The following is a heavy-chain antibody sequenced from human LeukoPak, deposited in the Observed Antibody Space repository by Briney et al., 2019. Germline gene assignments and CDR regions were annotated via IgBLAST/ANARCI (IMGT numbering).Heavy chain of an antibody. V-gene: IGHV4-4*09. CDR2: IYTSGST. CDR1: GGSISSYY. Sequence: SETLSLTCTVSGGSISSYYWSWIRQPPGKGLEWIGYIYTSGSTNYNPSLKSRVTISVDTSKNQFSLKLSSVTAADTAVYYCARQIRSYDSLKRFYYYYYMDVWGQGTTVTVSS. CDR3: ARQIRSYDSLKRFYYYYYMDV. D-gene: IGHD5-12*01. J-gene: IGHJ6*03.